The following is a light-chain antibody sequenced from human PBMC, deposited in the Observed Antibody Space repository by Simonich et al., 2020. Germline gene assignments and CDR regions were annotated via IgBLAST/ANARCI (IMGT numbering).Light chain of an antibody. J-gene: IGKJ3*01. CDR1: QSVSSY. Sequence: EIVLTQSPATLSLSPGERATLSCRAGQSVSSYLAWYQQKPGQDPRLLIYDASNRATGIPARFSGSGSGTDFTLTISSLEPEDFAVYYCQQRSNWPTFGPGTKVDIK. CDR3: QQRSNWPT. V-gene: IGKV3-11*01. CDR2: DAS.